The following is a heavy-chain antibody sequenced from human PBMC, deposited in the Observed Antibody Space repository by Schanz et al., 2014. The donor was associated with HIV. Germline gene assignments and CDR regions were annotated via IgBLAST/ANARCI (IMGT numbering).Heavy chain of an antibody. CDR1: GFTFSSSG. CDR2: MWYDESHK. CDR3: YGDESGY. J-gene: IGHJ4*02. D-gene: IGHD4-17*01. Sequence: QVQLVESGGGVVQPGRSLRLSCTASGFTFSSSGMHWVRQAPGKGLEWVAAMWYDESHKGYADSVKGRFTISRDNSKNTLYLEMNSLRAEDTAVYYCYGDESGYWGQGTLVTVSS. V-gene: IGHV3-33*01.